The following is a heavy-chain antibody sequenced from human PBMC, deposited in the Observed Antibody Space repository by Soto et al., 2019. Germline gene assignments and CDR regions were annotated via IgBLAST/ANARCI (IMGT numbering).Heavy chain of an antibody. J-gene: IGHJ6*02. Sequence: QVQLVQSGPEMKKPGASVKVSCKTSGYTFTEFYIHWMRQVPGRGLEWMGWINARNDGTKCAEKFHAALTRPSGTSISTSYMELTSLTFADTAVYYWARRLGGGGDYFSGMDVWGQGTAVTVSS. D-gene: IGHD3-16*01. V-gene: IGHV1-2*02. CDR2: INARNDGT. CDR3: ARRLGGGGDYFSGMDV. CDR1: GYTFTEFY.